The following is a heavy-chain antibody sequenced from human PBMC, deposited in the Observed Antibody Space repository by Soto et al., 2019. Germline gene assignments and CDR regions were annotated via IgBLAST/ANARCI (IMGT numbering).Heavy chain of an antibody. D-gene: IGHD1-20*01. CDR1: GFDFKTYG. CDR2: IGFDGTNI. CDR3: VRTACVINNCSYRGVR. J-gene: IGHJ4*02. Sequence: GQLVESGGGVVQPGRSLRLSCVAYGFDFKTYGMHWVRQAPGKGLEWVAVIGFDGTNIHYSDSVRGRFSISRDNSENTVSLQMNSLRVEDTALYYCVRTACVINNCSYRGVRWGQGTLVTV. V-gene: IGHV3-33*01.